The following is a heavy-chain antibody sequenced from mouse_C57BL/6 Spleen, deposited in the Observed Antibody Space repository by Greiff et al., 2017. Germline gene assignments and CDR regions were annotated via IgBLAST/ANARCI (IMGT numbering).Heavy chain of an antibody. J-gene: IGHJ2*01. CDR3: ARLEVTHYFDF. CDR1: GYSFTSYY. D-gene: IGHD2-2*01. CDR2: IYPGSGNT. V-gene: IGHV1-66*01. Sequence: QVQLQQSGPELVKPGASVKISCKASGYSFTSYYIHWVKQRPGQGLEWIGWIYPGSGNTKYNEKFKGKATLTADTSSSTAYMQLSSLTSEDSAVYYCARLEVTHYFDFWGQGTTLTVSS.